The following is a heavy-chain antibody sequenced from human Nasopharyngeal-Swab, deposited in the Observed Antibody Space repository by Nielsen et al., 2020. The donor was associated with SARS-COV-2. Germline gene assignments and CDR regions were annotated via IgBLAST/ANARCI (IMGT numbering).Heavy chain of an antibody. CDR1: GGSVSSSNW. CDR3: ARGLAGHDFWSGYYKVSHWFDP. J-gene: IGHJ5*02. V-gene: IGHV4-4*02. D-gene: IGHD3-3*01. Sequence: SETLSLTCAVSGGSVSSSNWWSWVRQPPGKGLEWIGEIYHSGSTNYNPSLKSRVTISVDTSKNQFSLKLSSVTAADTAVYYCARGLAGHDFWSGYYKVSHWFDPWGQGTLVTVSS. CDR2: IYHSGST.